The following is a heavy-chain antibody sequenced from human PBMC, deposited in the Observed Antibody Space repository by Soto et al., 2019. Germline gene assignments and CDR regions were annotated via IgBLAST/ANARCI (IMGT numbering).Heavy chain of an antibody. D-gene: IGHD6-19*01. CDR3: ARASDGYRSGWYVGYFDY. Sequence: QVQLVQSGAEVKKPGASVKVSCKASGYTFTSYGISWVRQAPGQGLEWMGWIRAYNGHTNYAQKFQGRFNLTTDTSTSTAYMELRSLVSDDTAVYYCARASDGYRSGWYVGYFDYWGQGTLVTVST. CDR1: GYTFTSYG. CDR2: IRAYNGHT. J-gene: IGHJ4*02. V-gene: IGHV1-18*04.